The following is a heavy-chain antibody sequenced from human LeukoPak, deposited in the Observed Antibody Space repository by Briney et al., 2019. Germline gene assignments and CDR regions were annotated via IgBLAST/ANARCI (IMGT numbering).Heavy chain of an antibody. J-gene: IGHJ4*02. CDR3: ARAGLKGGNRAVDY. CDR1: GGSISSGGYS. CDR2: IYHSGST. Sequence: SQTLSLTCAVSGGSISSGGYSWSWIRQPPGKGLEWIGYIYHSGSTNYNPSLKSRVTISVDTSKNQFSLKLSSVTAADTAVYYCARAGLKGGNRAVDYWGQGTLVTVSS. D-gene: IGHD2-15*01. V-gene: IGHV4-30-2*01.